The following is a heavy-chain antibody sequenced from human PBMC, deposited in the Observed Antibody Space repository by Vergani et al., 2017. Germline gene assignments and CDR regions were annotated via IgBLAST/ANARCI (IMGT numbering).Heavy chain of an antibody. V-gene: IGHV4-4*03. Sequence: QVQLQESSPGLVKPPGTLSLTCAVSGGSISSSNWWSWVRQPPGKGLEWIGEIYHSGSTNYNPSLKSRVTISVDKSKNQFSLKLSSVTAADTAVYYCARVADGYNLNNGMDVWGQGTTVTVSS. D-gene: IGHD5-24*01. CDR1: GGSISSSNW. J-gene: IGHJ6*02. CDR3: ARVADGYNLNNGMDV. CDR2: IYHSGST.